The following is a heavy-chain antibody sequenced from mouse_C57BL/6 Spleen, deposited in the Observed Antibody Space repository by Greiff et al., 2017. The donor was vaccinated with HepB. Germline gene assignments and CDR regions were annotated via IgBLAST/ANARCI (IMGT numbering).Heavy chain of an antibody. V-gene: IGHV1-82*01. CDR2: IYPGDGDT. CDR1: GYAFSSSW. D-gene: IGHD1-1*01. Sequence: QVQLKESGPELVKPGASVKISCKASGYAFSSSWMNWVKQRPGKGLEWIGRIYPGDGDTNYNGKFKGKATLTAEKYSSTAYMQLSSLTSEDSAVYFCARWTYYYGSSYDYAMDYWGQGTSVTVSS. J-gene: IGHJ4*01. CDR3: ARWTYYYGSSYDYAMDY.